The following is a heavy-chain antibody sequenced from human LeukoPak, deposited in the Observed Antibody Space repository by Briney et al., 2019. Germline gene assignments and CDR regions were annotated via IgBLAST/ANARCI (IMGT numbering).Heavy chain of an antibody. D-gene: IGHD2-21*02. CDR2: ISSSYSTR. CDR1: GFTFSDCY. V-gene: IGHV3-11*04. J-gene: IGHJ6*03. Sequence: GGSLRLSCTASGFTFSDCYMCWGRLGQQKGLEGVSYISSSYSTRYYADPANGSLTISRDNSKTNLYLHMNSLTVEETAIYYCAKDKILGVTSDYYYYMDVWGKGTTATVSS. CDR3: AKDKILGVTSDYYYYMDV.